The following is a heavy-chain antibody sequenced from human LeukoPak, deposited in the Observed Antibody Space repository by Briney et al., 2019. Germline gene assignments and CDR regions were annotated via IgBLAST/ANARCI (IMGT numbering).Heavy chain of an antibody. J-gene: IGHJ4*02. V-gene: IGHV3-21*03. D-gene: IGHD1-26*01. CDR2: ISSIRNDI. CDR3: ATGPGRPVRYPALDGAHYFDY. CDR1: KFTFSEYS. Sequence: GGSLRLSCAASKFTFSEYSMSWVRQAPGKGLEWVSSISSIRNDIYYADSVKGRFTVSRDNAKNSLYLHTISLRADDTAVYYCATGPGRPVRYPALDGAHYFDYRGPGTPVTVSS.